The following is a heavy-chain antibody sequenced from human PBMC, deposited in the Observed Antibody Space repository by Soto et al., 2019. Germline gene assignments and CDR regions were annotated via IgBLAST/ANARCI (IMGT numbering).Heavy chain of an antibody. Sequence: VQLVDSGGALVQPGGSLRLSCVASGFTFSSYSMNWVRQAPGKGLEWISTITGTGSPIDYADSVKGRFTIARDNAKNSRYLQMNSLRAEDTAVYYCARKYYGSGLYYFDYWGQGTLVTVSS. J-gene: IGHJ4*02. CDR3: ARKYYGSGLYYFDY. CDR2: ITGTGSPI. CDR1: GFTFSSYS. V-gene: IGHV3-48*01. D-gene: IGHD3-10*01.